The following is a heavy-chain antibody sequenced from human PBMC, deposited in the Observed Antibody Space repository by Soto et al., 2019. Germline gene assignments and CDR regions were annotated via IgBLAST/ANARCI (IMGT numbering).Heavy chain of an antibody. J-gene: IGHJ4*02. CDR3: ARERVVVVPAALNYYFGY. Sequence: GGSLRLSCAASGFTFSSYGMHWVRQAPGKGLEWVAVIWYDGSNKYYADSVKGRFTISRDNSKNTLYLQMNSLRAEDTAVYYCARERVVVVPAALNYYFGYWGQGTLVTVSS. CDR1: GFTFSSYG. CDR2: IWYDGSNK. V-gene: IGHV3-33*01. D-gene: IGHD2-2*01.